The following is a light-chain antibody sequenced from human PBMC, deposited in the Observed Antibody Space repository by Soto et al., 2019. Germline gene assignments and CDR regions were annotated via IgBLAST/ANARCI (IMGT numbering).Light chain of an antibody. CDR3: QQYDDWLRLT. J-gene: IGKJ4*01. CDR1: QSVNIY. Sequence: EIVMTQSPATLSVSPGERATLSCRASQSVNIYLAWYQQKPGHAPRLLIFGASYRATGIPARFSGSGSGTEFNLTISSLQSEDFAVYYCQQYDDWLRLTFGGGTKVEI. CDR2: GAS. V-gene: IGKV3D-15*01.